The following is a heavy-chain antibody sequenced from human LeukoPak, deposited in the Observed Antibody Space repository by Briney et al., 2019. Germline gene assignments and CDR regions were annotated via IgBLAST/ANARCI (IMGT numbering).Heavy chain of an antibody. CDR2: IRYDGSNK. J-gene: IGHJ3*02. CDR3: AKGRYYDSSGYFDAFDI. Sequence: GGSLRLSCAASGFTFSSYGMHWVRQAPGKGLEWVAFIRYDGSNKYYADSVKGRFTSSRDNSNNTLYLQMYSLIAEDTAVYYCAKGRYYDSSGYFDAFDIWGQGTMVTVSS. V-gene: IGHV3-30*02. D-gene: IGHD3-22*01. CDR1: GFTFSSYG.